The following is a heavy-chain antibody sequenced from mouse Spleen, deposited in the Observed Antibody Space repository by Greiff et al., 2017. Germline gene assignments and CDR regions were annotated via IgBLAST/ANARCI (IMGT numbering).Heavy chain of an antibody. J-gene: IGHJ2*01. CDR1: GYTFTSYT. CDR2: INPSSGYT. Sequence: VQLQQSGAELARPGASVKMSCKASGYTFTSYTMHWVKQRPGQGLEWIGYINPSSGYTKYNQKFKDKATLTADKSSSTAYMQLSSLTSEDSAVYYCARGFTTVVAYYFDYWGQGTTLTVSS. CDR3: ARGFTTVVAYYFDY. D-gene: IGHD1-1*01. V-gene: IGHV1-4*01.